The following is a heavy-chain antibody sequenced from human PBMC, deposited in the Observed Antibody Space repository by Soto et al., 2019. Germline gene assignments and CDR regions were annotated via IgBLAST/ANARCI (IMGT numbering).Heavy chain of an antibody. V-gene: IGHV3-23*01. CDR1: GFTFSSYA. J-gene: IGHJ4*02. D-gene: IGHD2-2*01. Sequence: EVQLLESGGCLVQPGGSLRLSCAASGFTFSSYAMSSVRQAPGKGLEWVSAISGSGGSTYYADSVKGRFTISRDNSKDTLYLQMNSLRAEDTAVYYCAKDCSSTSCPIDYWGQGTLVTVSS. CDR2: ISGSGGST. CDR3: AKDCSSTSCPIDY.